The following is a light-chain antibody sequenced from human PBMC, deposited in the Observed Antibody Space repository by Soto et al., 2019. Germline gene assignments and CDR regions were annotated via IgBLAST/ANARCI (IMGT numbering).Light chain of an antibody. CDR2: GVS. Sequence: EIVMPQTPATLSVSPGETATLSCRASQSVAGNLAWYQQKPGQPPRLLIYGVSTRATGVPARFSGSGSETDFSLTISSLQIEDFALYYCQQSNNWPPLTFGGGTNVEIK. CDR3: QQSNNWPPLT. J-gene: IGKJ4*01. CDR1: QSVAGN. V-gene: IGKV3-15*01.